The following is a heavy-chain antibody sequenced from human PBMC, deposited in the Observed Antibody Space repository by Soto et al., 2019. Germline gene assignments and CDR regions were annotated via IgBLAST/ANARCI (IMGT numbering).Heavy chain of an antibody. CDR1: GGSISSGGYS. J-gene: IGHJ5*01. CDR2: SSYTGNT. V-gene: IGHV4-30-2*03. CDR3: VRLIGNSWLDS. Sequence: SETLSLTCAVSGGSISSGGYSWSWIRQPPGKGLQWIGSSSYTGNTYFNPSLRSRVTISFDTSKNQFSLRLTSVTASDTAVYYCVRLIGNSWLDSWGQGTLVTVSS.